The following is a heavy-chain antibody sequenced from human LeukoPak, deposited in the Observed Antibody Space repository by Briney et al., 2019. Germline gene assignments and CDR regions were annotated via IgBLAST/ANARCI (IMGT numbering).Heavy chain of an antibody. CDR3: ARDSNGPAL. CDR2: IYSDGGT. V-gene: IGHV3-53*01. CDR1: GFTVSNNY. D-gene: IGHD3-22*01. Sequence: GGSLRLSCAVSGFTVSNNYISWVRQAPGKGLEYVSVIYSDGGTFYSESVKGRFTISRDYSKNTLYLQMNSLRADDTAVYYCARDSNGPALWGQGTLVTVSS. J-gene: IGHJ4*02.